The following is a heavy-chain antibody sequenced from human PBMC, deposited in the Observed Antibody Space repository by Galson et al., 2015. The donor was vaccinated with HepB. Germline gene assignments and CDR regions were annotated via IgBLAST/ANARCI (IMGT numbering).Heavy chain of an antibody. CDR2: ISSSSSYI. V-gene: IGHV3-21*01. CDR1: GFTFSTYS. CDR3: ARDLSARGTTALDY. D-gene: IGHD4-17*01. Sequence: SLRLSCAASGFTFSTYSMNWVRQAPGKGLEWVSSISSSSSYIYYADSVKGRFTISRDNAKNSLYLQMNSLRAEDTAVYYCARDLSARGTTALDYWGQGTLVTVSS. J-gene: IGHJ4*02.